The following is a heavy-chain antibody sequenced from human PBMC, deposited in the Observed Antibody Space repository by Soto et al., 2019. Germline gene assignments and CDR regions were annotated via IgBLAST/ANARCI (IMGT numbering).Heavy chain of an antibody. D-gene: IGHD3-10*01. CDR3: ARDGGPLYYGMDF. Sequence: QVQLQESGPGLVKPSQTLSLTCTVSGDSIKRDDYYWSWIRQPPGKGLEWIGYILYRGTTYYNPSLKRRLIISLDTSKNQFSLNLTSVTAADTAVYYCARDGGPLYYGMDFWGQGTTVTVSS. V-gene: IGHV4-30-4*01. J-gene: IGHJ6*02. CDR2: ILYRGTT. CDR1: GDSIKRDDYY.